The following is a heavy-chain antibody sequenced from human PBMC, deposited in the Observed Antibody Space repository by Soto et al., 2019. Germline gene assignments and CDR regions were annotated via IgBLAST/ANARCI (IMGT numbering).Heavy chain of an antibody. CDR1: GFTFSSYG. J-gene: IGHJ4*02. CDR2: ISYDGSNK. Sequence: VQLVESGGGVVQPGRSLRLSCAASGFTFSSYGMHWVRQAPGKGLEWVAVISYDGSNKYYADSVKGRFTISRDNSKNTLYLQMNSLRAEDTAVYYCAKDLLSSTSCFEYWGQGTLVTVSS. CDR3: AKDLLSSTSCFEY. D-gene: IGHD2-2*01. V-gene: IGHV3-30*18.